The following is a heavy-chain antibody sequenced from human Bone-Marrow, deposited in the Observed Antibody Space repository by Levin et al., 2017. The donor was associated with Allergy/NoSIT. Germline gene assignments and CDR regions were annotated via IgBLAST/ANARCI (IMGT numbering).Heavy chain of an antibody. J-gene: IGHJ6*02. CDR3: AKGDPGYGLYYYYGMDV. D-gene: IGHD1-1*01. CDR1: GFTFSSYG. Sequence: GESLKISCAASGFTFSSYGMHWVRQAPGKGLEWVAVISYDGSNKYYADSVKGRFTISRDNSKNTLYLQMNSLRAEDTAVYYCAKGDPGYGLYYYYGMDVWGQGTTVTVSS. V-gene: IGHV3-30*18. CDR2: ISYDGSNK.